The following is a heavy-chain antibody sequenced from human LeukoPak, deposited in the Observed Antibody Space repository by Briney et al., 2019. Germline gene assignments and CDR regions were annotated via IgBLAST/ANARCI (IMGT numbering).Heavy chain of an antibody. CDR1: GFTFSSYA. J-gene: IGHJ4*02. V-gene: IGHV3-23*01. CDR3: AKGVGRIVGAYYGPFDY. D-gene: IGHD1-26*01. CDR2: ISGSGGST. Sequence: GGSLRLSCAASGFTFSSYAMSWVRQAPGKGLEWVSAISGSGGSTYYADSVKGRFTISRDNSKNTLYLQMNSLRAEDTAVYYCAKGVGRIVGAYYGPFDYWGQGTLVTVSS.